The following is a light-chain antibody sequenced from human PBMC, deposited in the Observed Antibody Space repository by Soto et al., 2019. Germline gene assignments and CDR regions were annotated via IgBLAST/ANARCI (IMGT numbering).Light chain of an antibody. V-gene: IGKV3D-15*01. CDR3: QQSYSYTRM. CDR2: GAS. J-gene: IGKJ1*01. Sequence: IVMTQSPATLSVSPGASATLSCRASQSVSTNLAWYQQKPGQAPRLIIYGASNRATGIPDRFSGSGSGTDFTLTISSLQPEDSATYYCQQSYSYTRMFGQGTKVDI. CDR1: QSVSTN.